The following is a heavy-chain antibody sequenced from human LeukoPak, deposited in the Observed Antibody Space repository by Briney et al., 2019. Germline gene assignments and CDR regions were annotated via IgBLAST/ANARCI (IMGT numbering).Heavy chain of an antibody. V-gene: IGHV4-39*01. D-gene: IGHD1-26*01. J-gene: IGHJ4*02. CDR2: IYYSGST. Sequence: PSETLSLTCTVSGGSISSSSYYWGWIRQPPGKGLEWIGSIYYSGSTYYNPSLKSRVTISVDTSKNQFSLKLSSVTAADTAVYYCARHPTGEGATAYFDYWGQGTLVTVSS. CDR1: GGSISSSSYY. CDR3: ARHPTGEGATAYFDY.